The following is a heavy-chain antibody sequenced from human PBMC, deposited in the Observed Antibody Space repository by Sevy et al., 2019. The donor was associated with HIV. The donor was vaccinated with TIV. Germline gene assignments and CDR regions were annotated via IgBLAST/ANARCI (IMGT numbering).Heavy chain of an antibody. V-gene: IGHV4-30-4*01. Sequence: SETLSLACTVSGGSISSGDYYWNWLRQGPGKGPECIGYMYHGPSNFYNPSLQSRATVSVGGSKNQFSLTLTSVTAADTAVYYSARESGRTYLVIDSWVPGTLVTVSS. CDR3: ARESGRTYLVIDS. CDR2: MYHGPSN. CDR1: GGSISSGDYY. J-gene: IGHJ4*02. D-gene: IGHD2-21*01.